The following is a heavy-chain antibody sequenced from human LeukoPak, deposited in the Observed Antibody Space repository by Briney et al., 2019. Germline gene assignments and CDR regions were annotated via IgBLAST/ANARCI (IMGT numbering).Heavy chain of an antibody. V-gene: IGHV4-59*01. CDR1: GGSISSYY. Sequence: PSETLSLTCTVSGGSISSYYWSWIRQPPGKGLGWIGYIYYSGSTNYNPSLKSRVTISVATSKNQFSLKLNSVTAADTAVYYCARVRYCSTNRCYDREFDNWGQGTLVTVSS. CDR2: IYYSGST. J-gene: IGHJ4*02. D-gene: IGHD2-2*01. CDR3: ARVRYCSTNRCYDREFDN.